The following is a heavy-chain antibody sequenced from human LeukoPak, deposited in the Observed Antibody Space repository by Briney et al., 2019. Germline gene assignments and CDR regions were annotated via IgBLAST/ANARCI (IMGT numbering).Heavy chain of an antibody. V-gene: IGHV3-23*01. J-gene: IGHJ5*02. CDR3: AKSRVAVAAPRNWFDP. D-gene: IGHD6-19*01. Sequence: GGSLRLSCAASGFTFSSYAMSWVRQAPGKGLEWVSTISGSGLSTYYADSVKGRFTISRDNSNNTLYLQMNSLRFEDTAVYYCAKSRVAVAAPRNWFDPWGQGTLVTVSS. CDR1: GFTFSSYA. CDR2: ISGSGLST.